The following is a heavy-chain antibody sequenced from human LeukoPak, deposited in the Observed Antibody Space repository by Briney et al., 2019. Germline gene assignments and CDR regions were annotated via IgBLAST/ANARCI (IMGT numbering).Heavy chain of an antibody. CDR2: IYYSGST. Sequence: PSETLSLTCTVSGGSISSSSYYWGWIRQPPGKGLEWIGSIYYSGSTYYNPSLKSRVTISVDTSKNQFSLRLSSVTAADTAVYYCARDRSYYSDTGADSWGQGILVIVSS. J-gene: IGHJ5*01. CDR1: GGSISSSSYY. D-gene: IGHD3-22*01. CDR3: ARDRSYYSDTGADS. V-gene: IGHV4-39*07.